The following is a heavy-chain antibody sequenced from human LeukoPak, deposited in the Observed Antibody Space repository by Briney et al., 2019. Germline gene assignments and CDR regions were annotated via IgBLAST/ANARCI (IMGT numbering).Heavy chain of an antibody. Sequence: SETLSLTCTVSGGSISSYYWSWIRQPPGKGLEWIGYIYTSGSTNYNPSLKSRVTISVDTSKNQFSLKLSSVNAADTAVYYCARAYSSGWYWYFDYWGQGTLVTVSS. V-gene: IGHV4-4*09. CDR3: ARAYSSGWYWYFDY. CDR1: GGSISSYY. D-gene: IGHD6-19*01. J-gene: IGHJ4*02. CDR2: IYTSGST.